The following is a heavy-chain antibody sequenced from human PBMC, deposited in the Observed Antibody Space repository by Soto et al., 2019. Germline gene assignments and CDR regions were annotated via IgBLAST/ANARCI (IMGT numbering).Heavy chain of an antibody. D-gene: IGHD1-7*01. CDR3: ARDAELRRMDV. CDR2: IFYTGNT. V-gene: IGHV4-61*08. Sequence: PSETLSLTCTVSGGSVSIGDYSWTWIRHAPGNGLEWIGYIFYTGNTNYSPSLKSRVTMSVYRSRNQFSLRLSSVTAADTAVYYCARDAELRRMDVGGK. CDR1: GGSVSIGDYS. J-gene: IGHJ6*03.